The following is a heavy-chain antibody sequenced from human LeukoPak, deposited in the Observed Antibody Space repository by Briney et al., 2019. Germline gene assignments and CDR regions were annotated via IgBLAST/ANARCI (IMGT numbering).Heavy chain of an antibody. J-gene: IGHJ4*02. Sequence: GGSLRLSCAAPGFSFSNYAMSWVRQVPGKGLEWVSAISGRDDSTYYADSVKGRFTISRDTSKNTLYLQMNSLRAEDTAVYYCAKWGDYDVLTGYYDSDYWGQGTLVTVSS. CDR2: ISGRDDST. CDR1: GFSFSNYA. V-gene: IGHV3-23*01. D-gene: IGHD3-9*01. CDR3: AKWGDYDVLTGYYDSDY.